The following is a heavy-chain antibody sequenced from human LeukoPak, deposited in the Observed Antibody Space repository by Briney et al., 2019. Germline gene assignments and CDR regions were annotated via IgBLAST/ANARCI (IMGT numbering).Heavy chain of an antibody. CDR2: ISYDGSNK. D-gene: IGHD3-3*01. Sequence: GGSLRLSCAASGFTFSSYGMHWVRQAPGKGLEWVAVISYDGSNKYYADSVKGRFTISRDNAKNTLYLQMNSLRAEDTAVYYCAKAYYDFWSGYSVGFYYYYMDVWGKGTTVTVSS. V-gene: IGHV3-30*18. CDR3: AKAYYDFWSGYSVGFYYYYMDV. CDR1: GFTFSSYG. J-gene: IGHJ6*03.